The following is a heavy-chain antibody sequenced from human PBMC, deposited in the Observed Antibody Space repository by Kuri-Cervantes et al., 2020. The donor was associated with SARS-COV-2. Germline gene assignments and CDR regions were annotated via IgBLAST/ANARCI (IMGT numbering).Heavy chain of an antibody. CDR2: MNPNSGNT. CDR1: GYTFTSYD. D-gene: IGHD3-10*01. CDR3: ARGERRPPLNMVQGIYYYGMDV. Sequence: ASVKVSCKASGYTFTSYDINWVRQATGQGLEWMGWMNPNSGNTGYAQKFQGRVTMTRNTSISTAYMELSRLRSDDTAVYYCARGERRPPLNMVQGIYYYGMDVWGQGTTVTVSS. J-gene: IGHJ6*02. V-gene: IGHV1-8*01.